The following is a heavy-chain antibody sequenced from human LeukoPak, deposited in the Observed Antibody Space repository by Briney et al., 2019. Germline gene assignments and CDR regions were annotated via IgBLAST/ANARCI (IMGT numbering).Heavy chain of an antibody. V-gene: IGHV3-66*01. Sequence: GGSLRLSCAASGFTVSTNNYMYWVRQAPGKGLEWVSSIYTGGTTYYADSVKGRFTISRDDPKNTLYLQMNSLRADDAAVYYCAREISRFGIWGQGILVTVSS. CDR1: GFTVSTNNY. CDR2: IYTGGTT. J-gene: IGHJ4*02. CDR3: AREISRFGI. D-gene: IGHD3-16*01.